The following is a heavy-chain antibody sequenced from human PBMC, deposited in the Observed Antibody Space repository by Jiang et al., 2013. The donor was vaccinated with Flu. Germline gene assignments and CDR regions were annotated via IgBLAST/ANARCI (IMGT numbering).Heavy chain of an antibody. CDR1: GFTFSSYG. D-gene: IGHD3-22*01. CDR3: AKGWSHYDSSGYYPVDY. Sequence: VQLVESGGGVVQPGRSLRLSCAASGFTFSSYGMHWVRQAPGKGLEWVAVISYDGSNKYYADSVKGRFTISRDNSKNTLYLQMNSLRAEDTAVYYCAKGWSHYDSSGYYPVDYWGQGTLVTVSS. V-gene: IGHV3-30*18. J-gene: IGHJ4*02. CDR2: ISYDGSNK.